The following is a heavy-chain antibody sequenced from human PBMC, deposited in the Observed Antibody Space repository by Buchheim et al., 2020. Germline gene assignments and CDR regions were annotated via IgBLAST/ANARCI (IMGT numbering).Heavy chain of an antibody. Sequence: QVQLVESGGGVVQPGRSLRLSCAASGFTFSSYGMHWVRQAPGKGLEWVAVISYDGSNKYYADSVKGRFTISRDNSKNTLYLQMNSLRAEDTAVYYCAKLTAYCSGGSCYPDPWGQGTL. V-gene: IGHV3-30*18. CDR2: ISYDGSNK. J-gene: IGHJ5*02. D-gene: IGHD2-15*01. CDR1: GFTFSSYG. CDR3: AKLTAYCSGGSCYPDP.